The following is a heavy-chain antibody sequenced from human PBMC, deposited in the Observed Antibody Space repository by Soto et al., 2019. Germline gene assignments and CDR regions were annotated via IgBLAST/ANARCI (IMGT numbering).Heavy chain of an antibody. Sequence: GGSLRLSCAASGFTFSSYAMHWVRQAPGKGLEWVAVISYDGSNKYYADSVKGRFTISRDNSKNTLYLQMNSLRAEDTAVYYCARNVDTAMVPEYFDYWGQGTLVTVSS. J-gene: IGHJ4*02. D-gene: IGHD5-18*01. CDR3: ARNVDTAMVPEYFDY. CDR1: GFTFSSYA. V-gene: IGHV3-30-3*01. CDR2: ISYDGSNK.